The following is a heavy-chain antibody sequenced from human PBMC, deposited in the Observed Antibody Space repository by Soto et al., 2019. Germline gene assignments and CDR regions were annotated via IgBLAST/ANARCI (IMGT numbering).Heavy chain of an antibody. CDR3: ARGTVVGAWDFDY. CDR1: GFTFDDYA. D-gene: IGHD2-15*01. V-gene: IGHV3-30-3*01. Sequence: HPGGSLRLSCAASGFTFDDYAMHWVRQAPGKGLEWVAVISYDGSNKYYADSVKGRFTISRDNSKNTLYLQMNSLRAEDTAVYYCARGTVVGAWDFDYWGQGTLVTVSS. J-gene: IGHJ4*02. CDR2: ISYDGSNK.